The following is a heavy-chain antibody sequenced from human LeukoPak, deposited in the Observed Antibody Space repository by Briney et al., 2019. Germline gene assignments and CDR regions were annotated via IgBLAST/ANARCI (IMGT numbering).Heavy chain of an antibody. CDR2: TYYRSKWYN. Sequence: SQTLSLTCATSGDSVSSNSAAWNWIRQSPSRGLEWLGRTYYRSKWYNDYAVSVKSRITINPDTSKNQFSLQLNSVTPEDTAVYYCARAHIVVVVAATKYYYGMDVWGQGTTVTVSS. D-gene: IGHD2-15*01. CDR1: GDSVSSNSAA. V-gene: IGHV6-1*01. J-gene: IGHJ6*02. CDR3: ARAHIVVVVAATKYYYGMDV.